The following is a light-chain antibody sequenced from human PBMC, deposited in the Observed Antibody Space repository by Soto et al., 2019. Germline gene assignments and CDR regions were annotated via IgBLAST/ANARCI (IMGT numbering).Light chain of an antibody. CDR3: HKYNSAPLT. V-gene: IGKV1-27*01. CDR2: AAS. CDR1: QGIAPY. J-gene: IGKJ4*01. Sequence: DVQMTQSPSSLSASVGDRVTITCRASQGIAPYLAWFQQKPGKVPKLLIYAASTLQSGVPSRFSGSGSGTDFTLTISSPQPEDVATYYCHKYNSAPLTFGGGTKVDIK.